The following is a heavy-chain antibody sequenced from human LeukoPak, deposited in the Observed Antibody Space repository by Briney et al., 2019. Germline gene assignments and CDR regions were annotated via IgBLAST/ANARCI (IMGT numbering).Heavy chain of an antibody. J-gene: IGHJ5*02. CDR3: AKLPHYYGSGSYFNWFDP. CDR1: GFTFSSYA. D-gene: IGHD3-10*01. V-gene: IGHV3-23*01. CDR2: ISGSGGST. Sequence: GGSLRLSCAASGFTFSSYAMSWVRRAPGKGLEWVSAISGSGGSTYYADSVKGRFTISRDNSKNTLYLQMNSLRAEGTAVYYCAKLPHYYGSGSYFNWFDPWGQGTLVTVSS.